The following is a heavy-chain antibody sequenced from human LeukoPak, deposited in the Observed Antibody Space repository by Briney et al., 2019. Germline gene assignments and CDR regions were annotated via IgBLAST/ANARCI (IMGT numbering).Heavy chain of an antibody. CDR2: INGDGNKK. J-gene: IGHJ3*02. Sequence: GGSLRLSCGASGFRFSDYWMTWVRQVPGKGLEWVANINGDGNKKYYVDSTEGRFTISRDNAKNSLFLQMNSLRVEDTAIYYCVGDLNPSHGSGSYYDAFDIWGQGTTDTVSS. CDR1: GFRFSDYW. D-gene: IGHD1-26*01. CDR3: VGDLNPSHGSGSYYDAFDI. V-gene: IGHV3-7*01.